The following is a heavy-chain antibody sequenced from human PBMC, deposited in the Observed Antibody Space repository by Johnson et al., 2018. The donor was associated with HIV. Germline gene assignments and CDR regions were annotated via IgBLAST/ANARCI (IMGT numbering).Heavy chain of an antibody. CDR3: AKERRNYLVFGAFDI. D-gene: IGHD1-7*01. CDR2: ISFDGNLK. J-gene: IGHJ3*02. Sequence: QVQLVESGGGVVQPGKSLTLSCVVSGLSFSNFGIHWVRQAPGKGPEWVAVISFDGNLKKYADSVKGRFTISRDNSKNTLYLQMNSLRAEDTAVYYCAKERRNYLVFGAFDIWGQGTMVTVSS. V-gene: IGHV3-30*18. CDR1: GLSFSNFG.